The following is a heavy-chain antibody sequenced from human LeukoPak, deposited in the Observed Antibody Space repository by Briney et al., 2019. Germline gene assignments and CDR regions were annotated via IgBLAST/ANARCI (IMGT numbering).Heavy chain of an antibody. CDR1: GYSLTNYY. J-gene: IGHJ4*02. Sequence: ASVKVSCKAFGYSLTNYYVHWVRRAPGQGLEWMGEINPSGGSTSYAQKFQGRITVTRDTYTNTVYMDLSSLRSEGTATYYCARGAPTTRIGAGRFDYWGQGSLLTVAS. CDR2: INPSGGST. CDR3: ARGAPTTRIGAGRFDY. D-gene: IGHD5-12*01. V-gene: IGHV1-46*01.